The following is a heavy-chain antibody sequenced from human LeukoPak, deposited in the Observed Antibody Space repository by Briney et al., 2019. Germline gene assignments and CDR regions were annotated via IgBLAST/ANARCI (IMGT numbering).Heavy chain of an antibody. CDR3: ASTPYCSSTSCSKRDYYGMDV. CDR1: GGTFSSYA. V-gene: IGHV1-69*01. Sequence: SVKVSCKASGGTFSSYAISWVRQPPGQGLEWMGGIIPIFGTANYAQKFQGRVTITADESTSTAYMELSSLRSEVTAVYYCASTPYCSSTSCSKRDYYGMDVWGKGTTVTVSS. CDR2: IIPIFGTA. D-gene: IGHD2-2*01. J-gene: IGHJ6*04.